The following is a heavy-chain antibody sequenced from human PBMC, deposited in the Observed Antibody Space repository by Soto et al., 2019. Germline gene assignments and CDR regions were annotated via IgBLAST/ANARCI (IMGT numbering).Heavy chain of an antibody. CDR2: IIPILGIA. CDR1: GGTFSSYT. V-gene: IGHV1-69*10. J-gene: IGHJ4*02. CDR3: ARTPRGYSGYWFDD. Sequence: GASVKVSCKASGGTFSSYTISWVRQAPGQGLEWMGGIIPILGIANYAQKFQGRVTITADKSTSTAYMELSSLRSEDTAVYYCARTPRGYSGYWFDDWGQGTQVTVSS. D-gene: IGHD5-12*01.